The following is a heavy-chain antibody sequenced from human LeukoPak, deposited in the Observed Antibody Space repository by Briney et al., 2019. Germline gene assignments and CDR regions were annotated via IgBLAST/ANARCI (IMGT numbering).Heavy chain of an antibody. D-gene: IGHD4-11*01. Sequence: GGSLRLSCAGSGFTFNTYSMSWVRQAPGKGLEWVSYISSSRSTIYYADSVKGRFTVSRDNSKNSLFLQMNTLRDEDTAVYYCVRDSQDYSNYYYYYYGMGVWGQGTTVTVSS. CDR3: VRDSQDYSNYYYYYYGMGV. CDR2: ISSSRSTI. V-gene: IGHV3-48*02. J-gene: IGHJ6*02. CDR1: GFTFNTYS.